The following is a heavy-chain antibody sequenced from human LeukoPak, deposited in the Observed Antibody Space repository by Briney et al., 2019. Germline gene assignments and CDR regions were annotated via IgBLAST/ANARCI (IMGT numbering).Heavy chain of an antibody. J-gene: IGHJ4*02. CDR3: TRQECSGGSCSYVDF. CDR1: GFDFSGFY. CDR2: IRHKPNSYTT. V-gene: IGHV3-73*01. D-gene: IGHD2-15*01. Sequence: GGSLKLSCAASGFDFSGFYVHWVRQASGRGLEWVGLIRHKPNSYTTVYAASVKGRFTISRDDSKNTAYLQMNSLKAEDTAVYYCTRQECSGGSCSYVDFWGQGTLVTVSS.